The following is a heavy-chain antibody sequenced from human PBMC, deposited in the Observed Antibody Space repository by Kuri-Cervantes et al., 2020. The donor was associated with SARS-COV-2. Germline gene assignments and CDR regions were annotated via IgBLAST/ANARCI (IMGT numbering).Heavy chain of an antibody. CDR2: MNPNSGNT. D-gene: IGHD3-3*01. V-gene: IGHV1-8*03. CDR1: GYTFTSYD. J-gene: IGHJ3*02. Sequence: GGSLRLSCKASGYTFTSYDINWVRRATGQGLEWMGWMNPNSGNTGYAQKFQGRVTITRNTSISTVYMELSSLRSEDTAVYYCARASSHYYDFWSGSYDAFDNWGQGTMVTVSS. CDR3: ARASSHYYDFWSGSYDAFDN.